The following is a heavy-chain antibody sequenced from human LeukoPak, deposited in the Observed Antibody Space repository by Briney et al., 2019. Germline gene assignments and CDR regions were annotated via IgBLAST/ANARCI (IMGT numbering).Heavy chain of an antibody. V-gene: IGHV3-7*01. CDR1: GFTFSSYW. Sequence: GGSLRLSCAASGFTFSSYWMSWVRQAPGKGLEWVANIKKDGSEKYYVDSVKGRLTISRDNAKKSLYLQMNSLRAEDTAVYYCARHLSGVTGYTYGRGIDYWGQGTLVTVSS. CDR2: IKKDGSEK. D-gene: IGHD5-18*01. J-gene: IGHJ4*02. CDR3: ARHLSGVTGYTYGRGIDY.